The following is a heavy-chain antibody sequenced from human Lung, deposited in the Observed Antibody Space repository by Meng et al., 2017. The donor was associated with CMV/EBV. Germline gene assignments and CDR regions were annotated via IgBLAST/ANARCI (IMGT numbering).Heavy chain of an antibody. CDR3: ARGRGAARPGYFDY. CDR1: GFTFSSYS. V-gene: IGHV3-21*04. Sequence: GEXXKISCAASGFTFSSYSMNWVRQAPGKGLEWVSSISSSSSYIYYADSVKGRFTISRDNAKNSLYLQMNSLRAEDTALYYCARGRGAARPGYFDYWGQGTLVTVSS. D-gene: IGHD6-6*01. J-gene: IGHJ4*02. CDR2: ISSSSSYI.